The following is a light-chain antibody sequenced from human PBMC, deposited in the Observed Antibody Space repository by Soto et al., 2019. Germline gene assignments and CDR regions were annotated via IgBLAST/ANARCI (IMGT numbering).Light chain of an antibody. V-gene: IGLV2-14*03. CDR1: SSDVGAYNY. CDR3: CSYTTSNLYV. Sequence: ALTPPASVYGSPGQAIAISYTGTSSDVGAYNYVSWYQQDAGKAPKLIIFDVDNRPSGVSDRFSGSKSGYTASLTISGLQAQDEADYYCCSYTTSNLYVFGTGTKVTVL. CDR2: DVD. J-gene: IGLJ1*01.